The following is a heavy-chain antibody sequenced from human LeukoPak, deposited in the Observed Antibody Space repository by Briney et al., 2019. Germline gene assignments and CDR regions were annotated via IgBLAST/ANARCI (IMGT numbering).Heavy chain of an antibody. D-gene: IGHD2-15*01. CDR2: IKSKADGGTP. CDR3: TTRSPARYCSDGACYSSADY. Sequence: GGSLRLSCAVSGFTFSNAWMNWVRQAPGKGLEWVGRIKSKADGGTPDYIAPVKGRFTISRDDSKDTLYLQMNSLNTEDTAMYYCTTRSPARYCSDGACYSSADYWGQGTLVTVSS. CDR1: GFTFSNAW. V-gene: IGHV3-15*07. J-gene: IGHJ4*02.